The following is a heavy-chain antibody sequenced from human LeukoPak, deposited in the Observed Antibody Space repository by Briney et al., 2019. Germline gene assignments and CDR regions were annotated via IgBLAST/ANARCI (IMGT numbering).Heavy chain of an antibody. D-gene: IGHD5-18*01. V-gene: IGHV4-59*01. J-gene: IGHJ5*02. CDR3: ARDKAHSYGRYFDP. CDR2: ISYGNT. CDR1: GGSISTYF. Sequence: PETLSLTCIVPGGSISTYFWNWIRQTPGKALEGIGHISYGNTDYNPCIKSRVTISVDTSKNQFSLKLTSVTAADTAVYYCARDKAHSYGRYFDPWGQGALVIVSS.